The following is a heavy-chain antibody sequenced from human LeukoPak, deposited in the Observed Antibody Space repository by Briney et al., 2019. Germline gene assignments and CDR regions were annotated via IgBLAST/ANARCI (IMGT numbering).Heavy chain of an antibody. CDR1: GYSISSGYY. V-gene: IGHV4-38-2*02. Sequence: SETLSLTCTVSGYSISSGYYWGWIRQPPGKGLEWIGSIYHSGSTYYNPSLKSRVTISVDTSKNQFSLKLSSVTAADTAVYYCARWSWGSGWYSTRSLYYFDYWGQGTLVTVSS. J-gene: IGHJ4*02. CDR3: ARWSWGSGWYSTRSLYYFDY. D-gene: IGHD6-19*01. CDR2: IYHSGST.